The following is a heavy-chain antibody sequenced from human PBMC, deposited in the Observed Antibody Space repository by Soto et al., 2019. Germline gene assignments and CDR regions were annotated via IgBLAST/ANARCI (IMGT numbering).Heavy chain of an antibody. CDR3: ARHLAVATDRSIDY. V-gene: IGHV4-39*01. D-gene: IGHD6-19*01. CDR1: GDSISSSTSY. Sequence: QLQLQESGPGLVKPSETLSLTCTVSGDSISSSTSYWSWIRQPPGKGLEWIGNIDYSGRTYYNPSLKSRVTISVDTSKNQFSLKLSSVTAADTAVYFCARHLAVATDRSIDYWGQGTLVTVSS. J-gene: IGHJ4*02. CDR2: IDYSGRT.